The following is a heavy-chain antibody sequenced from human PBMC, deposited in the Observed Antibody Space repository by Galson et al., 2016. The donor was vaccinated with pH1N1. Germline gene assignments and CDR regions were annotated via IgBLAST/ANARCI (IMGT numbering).Heavy chain of an antibody. J-gene: IGHJ4*02. CDR3: ARDPKWTTWVGPFDY. V-gene: IGHV3-30*02. D-gene: IGHD2/OR15-2a*01. Sequence: SLRLSCAASGFTFSAFGMHWVRQAPGKGLELVAFIRFDGYDQNYGDPVKGRFTVSRDNSKNTVYLQMNSLRSDDTAIYYCARDPKWTTWVGPFDYWGQGTLVTAAS. CDR1: GFTFSAFG. CDR2: IRFDGYDQ.